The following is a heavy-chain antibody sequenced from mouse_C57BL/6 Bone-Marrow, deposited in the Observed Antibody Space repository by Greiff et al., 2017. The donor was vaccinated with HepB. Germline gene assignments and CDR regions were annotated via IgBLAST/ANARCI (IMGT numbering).Heavy chain of an antibody. D-gene: IGHD1-1*01. J-gene: IGHJ4*01. CDR1: GYTFTNYW. V-gene: IGHV1-63*01. CDR3: ARKGGGTTVVATEAMDY. CDR2: IYPGGGYT. Sequence: QVQLQQSGAELVRPGTSVKMSCKASGYTFTNYWIGWAKQRPGHGLEWIGDIYPGGGYTNYNEKFKGKATLTADKSSSTAYMQFSSLTSEDSAIYYCARKGGGTTVVATEAMDYWCQGTSVTVSS.